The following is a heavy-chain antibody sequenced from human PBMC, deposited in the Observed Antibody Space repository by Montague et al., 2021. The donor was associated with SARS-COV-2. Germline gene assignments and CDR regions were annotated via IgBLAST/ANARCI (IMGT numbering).Heavy chain of an antibody. V-gene: IGHV4-34*01. CDR3: ARWDPQTLTLIGLRGKSASDY. CDR1: GGSFSGYY. Sequence: SETLSLTCAVYGGSFSGYYWTWIRQSPGEGLKWIAEINHSGTTNYNFNPSLRSRVTISVDTSKSQFSLKLGSVTAADTGVYYCARWDPQTLTLIGLRGKSASDYWGQGTLVTVSS. D-gene: IGHD4-23*01. CDR2: INHSGTT. J-gene: IGHJ4*02.